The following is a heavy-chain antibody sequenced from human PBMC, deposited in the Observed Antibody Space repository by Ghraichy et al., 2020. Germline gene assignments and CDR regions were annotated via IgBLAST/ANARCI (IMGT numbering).Heavy chain of an antibody. Sequence: SETLSLPCAVYGGSFSGYYWSWIRQPPGKGLEWIGEINHSGSTNYNPSLKSRVTISVDTSKNQFSLKLSSVTAADTAVYYCARGTRDGYNYIPFDYWGQGTLVTVSS. CDR2: INHSGST. CDR3: ARGTRDGYNYIPFDY. J-gene: IGHJ4*02. CDR1: GGSFSGYY. D-gene: IGHD5-24*01. V-gene: IGHV4-34*01.